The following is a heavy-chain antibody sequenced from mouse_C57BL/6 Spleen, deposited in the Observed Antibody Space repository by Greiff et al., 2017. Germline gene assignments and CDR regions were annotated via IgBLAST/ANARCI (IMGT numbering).Heavy chain of an antibody. CDR1: GYTFTGYW. V-gene: IGHV1-9*01. CDR2: ILPGSGGT. CDR3: ARRGYPDAMDG. Sequence: VQRQQSGAELMRPGASVKFSCKATGYTFTGYWIEWVKQRPGHGLEWIGEILPGSGGTNYNEKFQGKATFTADTSSNTAYMQHSSLTTEDSAIYYYARRGYPDAMDGWGQGTSVTVST. J-gene: IGHJ4*01. D-gene: IGHD5-1-1*01.